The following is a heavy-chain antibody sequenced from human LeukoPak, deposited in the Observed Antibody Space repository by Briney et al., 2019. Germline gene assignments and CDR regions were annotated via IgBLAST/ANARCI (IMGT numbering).Heavy chain of an antibody. Sequence: GGSLRLSCAASGFTFSSYSMNWVRQAPGKGLEWVSSISSSSSYIYYADSVKGRFTISRDNAKNSLYLQMNSLRAEDTAVYYCARASGVVVIKFSPLDYWGQGTLVTVSS. CDR3: ARASGVVVIKFSPLDY. D-gene: IGHD2-21*01. CDR1: GFTFSSYS. J-gene: IGHJ4*02. V-gene: IGHV3-21*01. CDR2: ISSSSSYI.